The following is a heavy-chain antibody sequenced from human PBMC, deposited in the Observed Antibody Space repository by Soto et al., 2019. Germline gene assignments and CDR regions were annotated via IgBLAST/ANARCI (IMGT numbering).Heavy chain of an antibody. Sequence: PGEALQSSGKGCGGRDSSYLMGWARQQPGKGLEWMGIIYPGDSDTRYSPSFQGQVTISADKSISTAYLQWSSLKASDIAMYYCARTAAAGKYYYGMDVWGQGTTVTVSS. CDR1: GGRDSSYL. V-gene: IGHV5-51*01. J-gene: IGHJ6*02. D-gene: IGHD6-13*01. CDR3: ARTAAAGKYYYGMDV. CDR2: IYPGDSDT.